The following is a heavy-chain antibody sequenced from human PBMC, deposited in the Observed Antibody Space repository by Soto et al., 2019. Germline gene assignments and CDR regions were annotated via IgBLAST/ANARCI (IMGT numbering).Heavy chain of an antibody. CDR3: ARARWIFGVVKSFDY. V-gene: IGHV4-30-4*01. D-gene: IGHD3-3*01. Sequence: SETLSLTCTVSGLSISTDHYHWTWIRQAPGKGLEWIGYIHYSGSTYYNPSLKSRVTISVDTSKNQFSLKLSSVTAADTAVYYCARARWIFGVVKSFDYWGQGTLVTVSS. CDR2: IHYSGST. CDR1: GLSISTDHYH. J-gene: IGHJ4*02.